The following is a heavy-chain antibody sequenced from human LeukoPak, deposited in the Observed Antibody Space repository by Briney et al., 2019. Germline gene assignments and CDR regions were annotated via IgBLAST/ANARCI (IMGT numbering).Heavy chain of an antibody. CDR1: GVTFTTSQ. CDR2: IDPSGGST. V-gene: IGHV1-46*01. Sequence: ASVKVSCKASGVTFTTSQMHWVRQAPGQGLEWMGKIDPSGGSTTYAQQLQGRVSMTRDLSMSTVYMELSSLRSEDTAVYYCVRNLMQFTGLAYWGQGTLVTVSS. J-gene: IGHJ4*02. D-gene: IGHD2-8*02. CDR3: VRNLMQFTGLAY.